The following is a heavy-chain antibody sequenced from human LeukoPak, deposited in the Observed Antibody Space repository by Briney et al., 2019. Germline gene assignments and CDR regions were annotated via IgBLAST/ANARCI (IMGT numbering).Heavy chain of an antibody. CDR1: GYTFTTYG. D-gene: IGHD6-6*01. V-gene: IGHV1-18*01. CDR3: ARDMIAARPNWFDP. J-gene: IGHJ5*02. Sequence: ASVKVSCKASGYTFTTYGISWVRQAPGQWVEWVGGISAYNGNTNYAQKLQGRVTMTTDTSTSTAYMELRCLRSDDTAVYYCARDMIAARPNWFDPWGQGTLVTVSS. CDR2: ISAYNGNT.